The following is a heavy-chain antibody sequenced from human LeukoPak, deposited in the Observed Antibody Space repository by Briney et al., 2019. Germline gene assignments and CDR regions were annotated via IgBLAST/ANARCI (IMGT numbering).Heavy chain of an antibody. V-gene: IGHV3-66*01. Sequence: GGSLRLSCAASGFTVSSNYMSWVRQAPGKGLEWVSVIYSGGSTYYADSVKGRFTISRDNSKNTLYLQMNSLRAEDTAVYYCAREGVDTAMRIHFDYWGQGTLVTVSS. CDR3: AREGVDTAMRIHFDY. J-gene: IGHJ4*02. D-gene: IGHD5-18*01. CDR2: IYSGGST. CDR1: GFTVSSNY.